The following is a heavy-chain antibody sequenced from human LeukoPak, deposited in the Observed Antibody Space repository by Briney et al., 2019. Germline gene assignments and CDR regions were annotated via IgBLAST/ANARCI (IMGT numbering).Heavy chain of an antibody. CDR2: ISAYNGNT. Sequence: PGASVKVSCKASGYTFTSYGISWVRQAPGQGLEWMGWISAYNGNTNYAQKLQGRVTMTTDTSTSTAYMELRSLRSDDTAVYYCARVRVATIIGYYYYMDVWGKGTAVTISS. CDR1: GYTFTSYG. D-gene: IGHD5-12*01. V-gene: IGHV1-18*01. CDR3: ARVRVATIIGYYYYMDV. J-gene: IGHJ6*03.